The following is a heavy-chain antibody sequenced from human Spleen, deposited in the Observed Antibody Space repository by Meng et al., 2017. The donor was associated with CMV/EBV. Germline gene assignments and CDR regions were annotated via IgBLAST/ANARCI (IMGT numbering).Heavy chain of an antibody. J-gene: IGHJ6*02. CDR1: GYTFTTYY. CDR2: INPNSGGI. V-gene: IGHV1-2*02. D-gene: IGHD3-3*01. Sequence: ASVKVSCKASGYTFTTYYMHWVRRAPGHGLEWMGWINPNSGGIHYAQKFQGRVSMTRDTSISTAYMELSRLRSDDTAVYYCARDLGPYEDGFNGMDVWGQGTTVTVSS. CDR3: ARDLGPYEDGFNGMDV.